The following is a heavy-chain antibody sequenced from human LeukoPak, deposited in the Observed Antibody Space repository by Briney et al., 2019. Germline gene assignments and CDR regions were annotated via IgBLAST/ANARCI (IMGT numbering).Heavy chain of an antibody. Sequence: PSETLSLTCTVSSDPINSRNYHWAWIRQPPGGGVENIVRICNSRTTYYTPSLISRVTISIDTSKSQFSLKLPPVSAADTAVYYCARLSLGEVGYRYDIPRHFDYWGQGILVNVSS. J-gene: IGHJ4*02. D-gene: IGHD5-18*01. V-gene: IGHV4-39*01. CDR2: ICNSRTT. CDR1: SDPINSRNYH. CDR3: ARLSLGEVGYRYDIPRHFDY.